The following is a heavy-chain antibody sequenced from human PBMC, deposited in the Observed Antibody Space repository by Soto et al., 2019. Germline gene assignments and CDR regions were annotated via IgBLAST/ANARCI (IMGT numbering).Heavy chain of an antibody. D-gene: IGHD3-22*01. CDR2: MNEDGSEK. CDR3: ARGETDSKYRPAEY. J-gene: IGHJ4*02. V-gene: IGHV3-7*03. Sequence: GGSLRLSCVTSGFTFSPYWMTWVRQAPGKGLEWVAIMNEDGSEKYYVDSVKGRFTISRDNAKNSLHLQMSSLRAEDTAMYYCARGETDSKYRPAEYWGQGTPVTVSS. CDR1: GFTFSPYW.